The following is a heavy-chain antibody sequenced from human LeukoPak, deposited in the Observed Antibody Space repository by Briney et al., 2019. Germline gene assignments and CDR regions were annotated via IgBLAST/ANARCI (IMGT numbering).Heavy chain of an antibody. D-gene: IGHD3-10*01. Sequence: GASVKVSCKASGYTFTSYYMHWVRHAPGQGRERMGIINPSGGSTSYAQQFKGRVTMTRDTSKSTIYLELRSQSSEDPAVFYCARDRPYGSGTRGGVYYYMDVWGKGTTVTVSS. CDR3: ARDRPYGSGTRGGVYYYMDV. V-gene: IGHV1-46*01. CDR2: INPSGGST. CDR1: GYTFTSYY. J-gene: IGHJ6*03.